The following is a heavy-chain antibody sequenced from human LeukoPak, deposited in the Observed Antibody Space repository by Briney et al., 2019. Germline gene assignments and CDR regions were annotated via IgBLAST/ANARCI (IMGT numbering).Heavy chain of an antibody. D-gene: IGHD2-15*01. CDR2: ISGSGGST. J-gene: IGHJ4*02. CDR3: ANGWSPDY. V-gene: IGHV3-23*01. Sequence: GGSLRLSCAASGFTFSSYAMSWVRQAPGKGLEWVSGISGSGGSTYYADSVKGRFTIFRDNSKNTLYLRMNSLRAEDTAVYHCANGWSPDYWGRGTLVTVSS. CDR1: GFTFSSYA.